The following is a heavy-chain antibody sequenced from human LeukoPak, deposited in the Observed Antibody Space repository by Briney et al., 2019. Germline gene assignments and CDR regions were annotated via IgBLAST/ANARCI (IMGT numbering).Heavy chain of an antibody. D-gene: IGHD3-3*01. CDR1: GFTFSSYA. V-gene: IGHV3-23*01. Sequence: GGSLRLSCAASGFTFSSYAMSWVRQAPGKGLEWVSAISGSGGSTYYADSVKGRFTISRDNSKNTLYLQMNSLRAEDTAVYYCARVNDFWSGYPQYYFDYWGQGTLVTVSS. J-gene: IGHJ4*02. CDR3: ARVNDFWSGYPQYYFDY. CDR2: ISGSGGST.